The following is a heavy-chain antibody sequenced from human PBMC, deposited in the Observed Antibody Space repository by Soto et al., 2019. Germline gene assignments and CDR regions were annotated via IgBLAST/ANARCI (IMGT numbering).Heavy chain of an antibody. CDR2: IFYSGST. Sequence: TSETLSLTCTVSGGSISSSSYYWCWIRQPPGKGLEWIGSIFYSGSTYYNPSLKSRVTISVDTSKNQFSLKLSSVTAADTAVYYCARHLTYCSAGSCYSDFPYYGMDVWGQGTTVTVS. D-gene: IGHD2-15*01. CDR3: ARHLTYCSAGSCYSDFPYYGMDV. CDR1: GGSISSSSYY. J-gene: IGHJ6*02. V-gene: IGHV4-39*01.